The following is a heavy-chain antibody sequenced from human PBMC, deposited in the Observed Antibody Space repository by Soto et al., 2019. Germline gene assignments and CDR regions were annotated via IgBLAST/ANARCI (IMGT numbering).Heavy chain of an antibody. Sequence: GGSLRLSCAASGFTFSSYAMSWVRQAPGKGLEWVSAISGSGGSTYYADSVKGRFTISRDNSKNTLYLQMNSLRAEDTAVYYCAKDGERYYDILTGLNWFDLWGQGTLVTVSA. CDR1: GFTFSSYA. CDR3: AKDGERYYDILTGLNWFDL. D-gene: IGHD3-9*01. CDR2: ISGSGGST. J-gene: IGHJ5*02. V-gene: IGHV3-23*01.